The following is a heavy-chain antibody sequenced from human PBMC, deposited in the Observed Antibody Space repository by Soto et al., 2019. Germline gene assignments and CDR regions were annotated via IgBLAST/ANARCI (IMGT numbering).Heavy chain of an antibody. Sequence: QVQLVESGGDVVQPGTSLRLSCEASGFTFNSFGMHWVRQAPGKGLEWVAVIWHDGTKKSYVDSVKGRFTISRDNSKDTLYLPMNNLRAEDTAVYYCARTGLQIVQATSYYYGLDVWGQGTTVTVSS. CDR3: ARTGLQIVQATSYYYGLDV. D-gene: IGHD2-8*01. J-gene: IGHJ6*02. CDR2: IWHDGTKK. V-gene: IGHV3-33*01. CDR1: GFTFNSFG.